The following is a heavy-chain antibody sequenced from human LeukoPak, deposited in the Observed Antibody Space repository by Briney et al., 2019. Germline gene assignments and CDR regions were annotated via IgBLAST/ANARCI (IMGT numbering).Heavy chain of an antibody. CDR3: AKSNDWYDSSGLFDY. J-gene: IGHJ4*02. CDR1: GGSISSGSYY. CDR2: ISGSGGST. D-gene: IGHD3-22*01. V-gene: IGHV3-23*01. Sequence: LSLTCTVSGGSISSGSYYWSWIRQPAGKGLEWVSAISGSGGSTYYADSVKGRFTISRDNSKNTLYLQMNSLRAEDTAVYYCAKSNDWYDSSGLFDYWGQGTLVTVSS.